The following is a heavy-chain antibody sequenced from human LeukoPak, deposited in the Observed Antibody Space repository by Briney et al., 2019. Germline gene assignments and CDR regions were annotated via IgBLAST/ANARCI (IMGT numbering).Heavy chain of an antibody. J-gene: IGHJ4*02. CDR3: ATGLSQPSE. D-gene: IGHD1-14*01. Sequence: ASVKVSCKVSGYTFTDYYMHWVQQAPGKGLEWMGPVDPEDGETIYAEKFQGRVTITADTPTDTAYMELSSLRSEDTAVYYCATGLSQPSEWGQGTLVTVSS. CDR2: VDPEDGET. CDR1: GYTFTDYY. V-gene: IGHV1-69-2*01.